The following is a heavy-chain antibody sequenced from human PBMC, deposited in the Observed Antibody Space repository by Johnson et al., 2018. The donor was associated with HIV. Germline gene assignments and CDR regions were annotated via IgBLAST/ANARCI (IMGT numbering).Heavy chain of an antibody. CDR2: ISYDGSNK. Sequence: QVQLVESGGGVVQPGRSLRLSCAASRFSFSNYAMHWVRQAPGKGLEWVAVISYDGSNKYYADSVKGRFTISRDNSKNTLYRQTNRRGAEDTAVYYCARDREYGLAWGWALDIWGQGTMVTVSS. V-gene: IGHV3-30*04. J-gene: IGHJ3*02. CDR1: RFSFSNYA. CDR3: ARDREYGLAWGWALDI. D-gene: IGHD6-19*01.